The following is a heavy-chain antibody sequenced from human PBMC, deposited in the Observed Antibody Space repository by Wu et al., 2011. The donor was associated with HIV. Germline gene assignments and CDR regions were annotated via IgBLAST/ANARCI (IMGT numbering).Heavy chain of an antibody. CDR1: GYTLTDYY. J-gene: IGHJ4*02. Sequence: QVQLVQSGAEVKKPGASVKLSCKASGYTLTDYYIHWVRQAPGQGLEWMGWINPNSGGTNYAQKSQDRVTMTRDTSINTAYMELSSLRYDDTAVYYCVRGRPVVVVALTGHPFDFWGQGTLVTVSS. CDR3: VRGRPVVVVALTGHPFDF. V-gene: IGHV1-2*02. D-gene: IGHD2-15*01. CDR2: INPNSGGT.